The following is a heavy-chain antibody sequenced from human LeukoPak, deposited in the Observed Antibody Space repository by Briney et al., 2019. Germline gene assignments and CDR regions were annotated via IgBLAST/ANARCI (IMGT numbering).Heavy chain of an antibody. Sequence: GASVKVSCKVSGYTLTELSMHWVRQAPGKGLEWMGGFHPEDGETIYAQKFQDRVTMTEDTSTNTAYMELSSLRSEDTAVYYCATDRSLVLAGMDFDYWGQGTLVTVSS. CDR1: GYTLTELS. J-gene: IGHJ4*02. V-gene: IGHV1-24*01. CDR3: ATDRSLVLAGMDFDY. CDR2: FHPEDGET. D-gene: IGHD6-19*01.